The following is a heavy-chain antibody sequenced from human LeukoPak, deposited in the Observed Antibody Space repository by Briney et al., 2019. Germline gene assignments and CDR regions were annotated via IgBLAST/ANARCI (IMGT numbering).Heavy chain of an antibody. CDR1: GFTFSSYA. CDR2: ISGSGGST. D-gene: IGHD3-10*01. CDR3: TKTVGYGSFDFDY. J-gene: IGHJ4*02. Sequence: GGSLRLSCAASGFTFSSYAMSWVRQAPGKGLEWVSAISGSGGSTYYADSVKGRFTISRDNSKNTLYLQMNSLRAEDTAVYYWTKTVGYGSFDFDYWGQGTLVTVSS. V-gene: IGHV3-23*01.